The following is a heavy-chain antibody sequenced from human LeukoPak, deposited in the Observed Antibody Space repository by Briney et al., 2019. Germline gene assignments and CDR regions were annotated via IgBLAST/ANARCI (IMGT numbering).Heavy chain of an antibody. CDR3: ARGPGSEVVAATPGYYFDY. CDR2: INPSGGST. V-gene: IGHV1-46*01. D-gene: IGHD2-15*01. CDR1: GYAFTSYY. Sequence: ASVKVSCKASGYAFTSYYLHWVRQAPGQGLEWMGIINPSGGSTSYAQKFQGRVTMTRDTSTSTVYMELSSLRSEDTAVYYCARGPGSEVVAATPGYYFDYWGQGTLVTVSS. J-gene: IGHJ4*02.